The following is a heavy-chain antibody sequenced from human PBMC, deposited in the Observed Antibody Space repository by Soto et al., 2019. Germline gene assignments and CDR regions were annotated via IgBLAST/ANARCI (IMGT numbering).Heavy chain of an antibody. V-gene: IGHV3-48*03. CDR1: GFTFSSYE. CDR2: IGFSGSTK. Sequence: GGSLRLSCAASGFTFSSYEMNWVRQAPGKGLEWVSYIGFSGSTKYYADSVKGRFTISRDNAKNSLFLQMNSLRVEDTAVYYCARSPFLECNWAQGTLVTVSS. CDR3: ARSPFLECN. J-gene: IGHJ4*02. D-gene: IGHD3-3*02.